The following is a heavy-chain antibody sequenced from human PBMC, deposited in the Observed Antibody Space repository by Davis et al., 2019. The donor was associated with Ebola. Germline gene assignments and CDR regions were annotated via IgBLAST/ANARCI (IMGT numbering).Heavy chain of an antibody. CDR3: ASTYCTGGVCYGYFQH. Sequence: PGGSLRLSCAASGFTFSSYWMSWVRQAPGKGLEWVANIKQDGSEKYYVYSVKGRFTISRDNAKNSLYLQMNSLRAEDTAVYYCASTYCTGGVCYGYFQHWGQGTLVTVSS. D-gene: IGHD2-8*02. V-gene: IGHV3-7*01. CDR2: IKQDGSEK. J-gene: IGHJ1*01. CDR1: GFTFSSYW.